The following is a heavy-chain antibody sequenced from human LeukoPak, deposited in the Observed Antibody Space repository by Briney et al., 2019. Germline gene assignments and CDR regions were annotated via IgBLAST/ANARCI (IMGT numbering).Heavy chain of an antibody. CDR2: INPNSGGT. V-gene: IGHV1-2*02. CDR3: ARGSIVGATESLGFDY. J-gene: IGHJ4*02. CDR1: GYTFTGYY. Sequence: AASVKVSCKASGYTFTGYYIHWVRQAPGQGLEWMGWINPNSGGTHYAQKFQGRVTMTRDTSISTRYMELSSLRSDDTAVYYCARGSIVGATESLGFDYWGQGTLVTVSS. D-gene: IGHD1-26*01.